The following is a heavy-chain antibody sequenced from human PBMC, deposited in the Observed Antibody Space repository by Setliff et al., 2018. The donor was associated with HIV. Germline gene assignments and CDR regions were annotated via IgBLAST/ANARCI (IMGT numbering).Heavy chain of an antibody. CDR1: GGAITNSRHY. Sequence: SETLSLTCAVSGGAITNSRHYWVWIRQSPGKGLEWIGARISDSATTSVNPSLKSRVTISLDTSKKQFSLKVISVTAADTAIYYCARGKHDFSNYGSSDYFYYMDVWGKGTTVTVSS. J-gene: IGHJ6*03. CDR2: ISDSATT. D-gene: IGHD4-4*01. CDR3: ARGKHDFSNYGSSDYFYYMDV. V-gene: IGHV4-39*07.